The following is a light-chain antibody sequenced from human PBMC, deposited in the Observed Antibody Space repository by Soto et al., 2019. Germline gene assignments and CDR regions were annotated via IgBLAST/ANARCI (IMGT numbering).Light chain of an antibody. CDR2: PTS. J-gene: IGKJ1*01. CDR3: RQRQSWPLT. Sequence: DIVLTQSAGTLSLSPGERATLSCMARHYVXTRFDWYQHRPGQAPRLLTSPTSLRAAGSPARLSASGSGTDFTLTISDVQPEDFAPYYCRQRQSWPLTFGQGTKVDIK. CDR1: HYVXTR. V-gene: IGKV3-11*01.